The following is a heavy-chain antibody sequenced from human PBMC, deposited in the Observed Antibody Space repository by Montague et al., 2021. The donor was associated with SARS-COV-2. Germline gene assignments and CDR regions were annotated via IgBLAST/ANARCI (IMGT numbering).Heavy chain of an antibody. D-gene: IGHD2-15*01. V-gene: IGHV4-4*07. CDR1: GGSISSYY. CDR3: ARHYSATLPAVY. J-gene: IGHJ4*02. CDR2: IYSSGST. Sequence: SETLSLTCTVSGGSISSYYWSWIRQPAGKGLEWIGRIYSSGSTNYNPSLTSRVTMSVDTSKNQFSLKVNSVTAADTAVYYCARHYSATLPAVYWGQGTLATVSS.